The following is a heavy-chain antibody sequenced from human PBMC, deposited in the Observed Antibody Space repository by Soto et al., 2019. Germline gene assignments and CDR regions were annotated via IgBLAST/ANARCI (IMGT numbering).Heavy chain of an antibody. CDR2: IYPGDSDT. J-gene: IGHJ6*02. V-gene: IGHV5-51*01. D-gene: IGHD2-2*01. CDR3: ARLSAIVVVPAATYGMDV. Sequence: GESLKISCKGSGYSFTSYWIGWVRQMPGKGLEWMGIIYPGDSDTRYSPSFQGQVTISADKSISTAYLQWSSLKASDTAMYYCARLSAIVVVPAATYGMDVWGQGTTVPVSS. CDR1: GYSFTSYW.